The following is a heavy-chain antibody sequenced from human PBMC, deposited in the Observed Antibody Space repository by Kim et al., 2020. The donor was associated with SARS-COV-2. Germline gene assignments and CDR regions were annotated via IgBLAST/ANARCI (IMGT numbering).Heavy chain of an antibody. V-gene: IGHV3-43*02. CDR1: GFTFGDYA. D-gene: IGHD1-26*01. CDR2: ISWDAGST. CDR3: VRALSVGTTGYFQH. Sequence: GGSLRLSCAASGFTFGDYAMNWVRQAPGKGLEWVSLISWDAGSTFYADSVKGRFTISRDNTKNSLYLQMNFLRPEDTALYFCVRALSVGTTGYFQHWGQCTLVHVSS. J-gene: IGHJ1*01.